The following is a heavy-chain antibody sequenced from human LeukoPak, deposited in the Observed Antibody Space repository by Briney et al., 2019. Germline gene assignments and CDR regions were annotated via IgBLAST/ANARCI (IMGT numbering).Heavy chain of an antibody. V-gene: IGHV3-7*03. D-gene: IGHD7-27*01. CDR2: INQDGGEK. J-gene: IGHJ4*02. CDR3: ARDKESGDSYFDS. Sequence: GGSLRLSCAASGFTFSSYWMSWVRQAPGKGLEWVANINQDGGEKYCVDSVKGRFTISRDNAKNSLYLQMNSLRAEDTALYCCARDKESGDSYFDSWGQGTLVTVSS. CDR1: GFTFSSYW.